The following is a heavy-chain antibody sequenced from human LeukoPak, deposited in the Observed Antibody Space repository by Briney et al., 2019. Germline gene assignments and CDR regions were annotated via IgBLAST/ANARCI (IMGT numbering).Heavy chain of an antibody. D-gene: IGHD6-13*01. CDR2: ISGSGGST. V-gene: IGHV3-23*01. CDR1: GFTFSSYA. Sequence: GGSLRLSCAASGFTFSSYAMSWVRQAPGKGLEWVSAISGSGGSTYYADSVKGRFTISRDNSKSTPYLQMNSLRAEDTAVYYCAKGSSPLGHFDYWGQGTWSPSPQ. J-gene: IGHJ4*02. CDR3: AKGSSPLGHFDY.